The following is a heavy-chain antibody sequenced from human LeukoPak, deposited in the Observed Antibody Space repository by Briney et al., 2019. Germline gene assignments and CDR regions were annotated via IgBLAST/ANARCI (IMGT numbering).Heavy chain of an antibody. CDR3: ARDQVGGSSGSFDY. D-gene: IGHD3-22*01. CDR2: IYHSGST. Sequence: SETLSLTCAVSGGSISSSNWWSWVRQPPGKGLEWIGEIYHSGSTNYNPSLKSRVTISVDKSKNQFSLKLSPVTAADTAVYYCARDQVGGSSGSFDYWGQGTLVTVSS. J-gene: IGHJ4*02. V-gene: IGHV4-4*02. CDR1: GGSISSSNW.